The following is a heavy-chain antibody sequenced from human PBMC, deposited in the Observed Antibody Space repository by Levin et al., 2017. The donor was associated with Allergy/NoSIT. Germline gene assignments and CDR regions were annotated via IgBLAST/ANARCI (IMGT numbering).Heavy chain of an antibody. CDR1: GFAFSSSS. CDR2: ISSSSTTI. Sequence: PSETLSLTCAASGFAFSSSSMNWVRQAPGKGLEWISYISSSSTTIFYADSVRGRFTISRDNAKNSLYLEMNSLRAEDTAVYYCTRDSSLDYWGQGTLVTVSS. V-gene: IGHV3-48*01. J-gene: IGHJ4*02. CDR3: TRDSSLDY.